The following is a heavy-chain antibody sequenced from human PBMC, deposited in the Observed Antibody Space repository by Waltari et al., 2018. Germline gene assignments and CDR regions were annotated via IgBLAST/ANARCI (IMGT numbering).Heavy chain of an antibody. J-gene: IGHJ4*02. V-gene: IGHV4-4*02. CDR3: AREPSKAVGGRGPFDY. CDR2: IYNSGSS. Sequence: QLLLQDSGPGLVKPSGPLSLTCAVSGGPISTRNRSRWVRQLPGKGLEWIGEIYNSGSSNNNQSLKSRVTISVDKYKNQFSLKLSSVTAADAAVYYCAREPSKAVGGRGPFDYWGQGTLVTVSS. CDR1: GGPISTRNR. D-gene: IGHD6-19*01.